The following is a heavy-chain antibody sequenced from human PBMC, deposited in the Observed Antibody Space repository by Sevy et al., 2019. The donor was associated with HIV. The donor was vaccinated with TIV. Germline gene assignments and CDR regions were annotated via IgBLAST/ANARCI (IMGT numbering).Heavy chain of an antibody. CDR3: ARWTTSAYYFDY. V-gene: IGHV3-53*01. D-gene: IGHD4-17*01. J-gene: IGHJ4*02. CDR1: GFTVSSDY. Sequence: GGSLRLSCAASGFTVSSDYMSWVRQAPGKGLEWVSTAYSSGFTNYADSVKGRFTISRDNSKNTLYLQMSSLGADDTAVYYCARWTTSAYYFDYWGQGTQVTVSS. CDR2: AYSSGFT.